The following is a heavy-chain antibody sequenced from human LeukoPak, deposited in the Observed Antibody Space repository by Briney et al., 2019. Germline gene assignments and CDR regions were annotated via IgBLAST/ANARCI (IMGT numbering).Heavy chain of an antibody. D-gene: IGHD5-18*01. V-gene: IGHV4-34*01. CDR3: ASRTWIQLWKEY. Sequence: SETLSLTCAVYGGSSSGYYWSWIRQPPGKGLEWIGEINHSGSTNYNPSLKSRVTISVDTSKNQFSLKLSSVTAADTAVYYCASRTWIQLWKEYWGQGTLVTVSS. CDR2: INHSGST. CDR1: GGSSSGYY. J-gene: IGHJ4*02.